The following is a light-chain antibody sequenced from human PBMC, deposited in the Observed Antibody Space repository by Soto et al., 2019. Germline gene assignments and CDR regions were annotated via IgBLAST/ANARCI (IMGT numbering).Light chain of an antibody. CDR3: AAWDDSLNAHYV. CDR2: SNN. V-gene: IGLV1-44*01. CDR1: SSNIGSNT. J-gene: IGLJ1*01. Sequence: QSVLTQPPSASGTPGQRVTISCSGSSSNIGSNTVNWYQQLPGTAPKLLIYSNNQRPSGVPDRFSGSKSGTSASLAISGLQSEDEADYYCAAWDDSLNAHYVFGNGTKVT.